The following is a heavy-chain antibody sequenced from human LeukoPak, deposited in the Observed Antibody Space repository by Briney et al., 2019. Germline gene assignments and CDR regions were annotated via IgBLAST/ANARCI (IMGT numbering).Heavy chain of an antibody. CDR1: GGSISSSGYY. Sequence: KPSETLSPTCTVSGGSISSSGYYWGWIRQPPGKGLEWIGSIYYSGSTYYNPSLKSRVTISVDTSKNQFSLKLTSVTAADTAVYYCARQPTAPKYYFDYWGQGTLVTVSS. CDR3: ARQPTAPKYYFDY. J-gene: IGHJ4*02. V-gene: IGHV4-39*01. CDR2: IYYSGST.